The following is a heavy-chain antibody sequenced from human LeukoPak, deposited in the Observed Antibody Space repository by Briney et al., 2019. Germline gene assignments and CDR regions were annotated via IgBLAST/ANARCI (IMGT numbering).Heavy chain of an antibody. V-gene: IGHV3-23*01. Sequence: PGGSLRLSCAASGFTLSSYAMSWVRQAPGKGLEWVSGISTSGGSTYYADSVKGRFTISRDNSKNTLYLQMSSLRAEDTAVYYCAKGWLKSSLDGFDKWGQGTMVTVSS. CDR1: GFTLSSYA. D-gene: IGHD1-26*01. J-gene: IGHJ3*02. CDR3: AKGWLKSSLDGFDK. CDR2: ISTSGGST.